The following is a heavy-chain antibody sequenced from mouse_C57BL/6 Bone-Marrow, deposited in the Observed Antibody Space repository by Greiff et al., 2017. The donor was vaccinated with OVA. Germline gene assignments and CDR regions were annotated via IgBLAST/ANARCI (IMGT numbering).Heavy chain of an antibody. CDR2: IDPSDSYT. D-gene: IGHD1-1*01. V-gene: IGHV1-50*01. Sequence: QVQLQQSGAELVKPGASVKLSCKASGYTFTSYWMQWVKQRPGQGLEWIGEIDPSDSYTNYNQKFKGKATLTVDTSSSTASMQLSSLTSEDSAVYYCARAHYYGSSYPYWYLDVWGTGTTVTVSS. CDR1: GYTFTSYW. J-gene: IGHJ1*03. CDR3: ARAHYYGSSYPYWYLDV.